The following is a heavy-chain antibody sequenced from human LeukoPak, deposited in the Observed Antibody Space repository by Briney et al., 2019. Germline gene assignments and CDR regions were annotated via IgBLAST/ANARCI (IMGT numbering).Heavy chain of an antibody. CDR3: ARGIDY. CDR2: ISSFSSTI. J-gene: IGHJ4*02. V-gene: IGHV3-48*03. CDR1: GFTFSSYE. Sequence: PGGSLRLSCAASGFTFSSYEMNWVRQAPGKGLEWVSYISSFSSTIYYADSVRSRFTISRDTSKNMVFLQMNSLRVEDTAVYYCARGIDYWGRGTLVTVSS.